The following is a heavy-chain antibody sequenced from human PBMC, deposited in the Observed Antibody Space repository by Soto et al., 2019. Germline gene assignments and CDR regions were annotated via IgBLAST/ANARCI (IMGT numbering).Heavy chain of an antibody. CDR1: GGSISSINL. Sequence: SETLSLTCAVSGGSISSINLCSWVRHPPGKGLEWIGEIYYSGSTIYNPSLKSRVTISVDKSKNQFSLKLSSVTAADTAVYYCARCEDTSGWCTYWGQGTLVTVSS. CDR3: ARCEDTSGWCTY. CDR2: IYYSGST. J-gene: IGHJ4*02. D-gene: IGHD6-19*01. V-gene: IGHV4-4*02.